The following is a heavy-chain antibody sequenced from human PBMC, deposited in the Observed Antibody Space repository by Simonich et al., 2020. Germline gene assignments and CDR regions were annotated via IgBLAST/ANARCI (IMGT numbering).Heavy chain of an antibody. V-gene: IGHV3-30*07. D-gene: IGHD2-15*01. Sequence: QVQLVESGGGVVQPGRSLRLSWAASGFTFSSYAMHWVRQAPGKGQELVAVISYDGSNQYNADSVKGRFTISRDNSKNTLYLQMNSLRAEDTAVYYCAREGLLLDAFDIWGQGTMVTVSS. CDR1: GFTFSSYA. J-gene: IGHJ3*02. CDR2: ISYDGSNQ. CDR3: AREGLLLDAFDI.